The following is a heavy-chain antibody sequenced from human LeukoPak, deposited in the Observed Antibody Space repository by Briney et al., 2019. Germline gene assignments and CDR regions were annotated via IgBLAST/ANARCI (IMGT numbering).Heavy chain of an antibody. CDR1: GFTFSSYS. J-gene: IGHJ3*02. CDR2: ISSSSSYI. Sequence: GGSLRLSCAASGFTFSSYSMNWVRQAPGKGLEWVSSISSSSSYIYYADSVKGRFTISRDNAKNSLYLQMNSLRAEDTAVYYCAREYCSSTSCYQIADDAFDIWGQGTMVTVSS. CDR3: AREYCSSTSCYQIADDAFDI. V-gene: IGHV3-21*01. D-gene: IGHD2-2*01.